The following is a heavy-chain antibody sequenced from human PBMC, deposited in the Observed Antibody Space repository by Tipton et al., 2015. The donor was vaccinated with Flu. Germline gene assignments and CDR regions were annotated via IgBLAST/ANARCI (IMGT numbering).Heavy chain of an antibody. D-gene: IGHD2-2*01. CDR1: GFTFSDFW. CDR3: AREAYAALDN. J-gene: IGHJ4*02. Sequence: QLVQSGGVLVQPGGSLRLSCEASGFTFSDFWMSWVRQAPGKGLEWVAHIKQDGSEKYYVDSVKGRFTISRDNAKNSLYLQMNSLRAEDTAVYYCAREAYAALDNWGQGNLVTVSS. V-gene: IGHV3-7*01. CDR2: IKQDGSEK.